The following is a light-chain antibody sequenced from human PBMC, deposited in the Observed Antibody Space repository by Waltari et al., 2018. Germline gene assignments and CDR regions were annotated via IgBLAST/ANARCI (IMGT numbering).Light chain of an antibody. V-gene: IGLV2-11*01. J-gene: IGLJ3*02. Sequence: QAAPTHPPSVSGSPGQSVTISCTGTSGDIGYYNAVSWYQQHPGKAPKLMIYEVNNRPSVVSYRVSGSKSGNTSSLTISGLQAEDEADYFCSSYGGSNTWVFGGGTRLTVL. CDR2: EVN. CDR1: SGDIGYYNA. CDR3: SSYGGSNTWV.